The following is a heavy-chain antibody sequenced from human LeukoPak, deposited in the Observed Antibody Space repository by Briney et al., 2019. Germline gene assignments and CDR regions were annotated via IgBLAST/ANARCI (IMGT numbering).Heavy chain of an antibody. V-gene: IGHV4-59*01. J-gene: IGHJ4*02. D-gene: IGHD5-24*01. CDR3: ARVDGYNRELDY. CDR1: GGSISSYY. CDR2: IYYSGST. Sequence: SETLSLTCTVSGGSISSYYWSWIRQPPGKGLEWIGYIYYSGSTNYNPSLKSRVTISVDTSKNQFSLKLSSVTAADTAVYYCARVDGYNRELDYWGQGTLVTVSS.